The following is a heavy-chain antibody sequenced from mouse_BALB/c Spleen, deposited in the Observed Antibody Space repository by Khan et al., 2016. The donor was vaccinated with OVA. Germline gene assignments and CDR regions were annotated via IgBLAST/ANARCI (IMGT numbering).Heavy chain of an antibody. CDR3: TIGNYPFSAMDN. Sequence: QVQLQQPGAELVKPGASVKLSCKASGYTFTRYWIQWVKLRPGQGFEWIGEINPNNGGTNYNEKFKRKATLTVDKSSSTAYMQLSSLTSEDSAVYYCTIGNYPFSAMDNWGQGTSVTVSS. D-gene: IGHD2-1*01. J-gene: IGHJ4*01. CDR1: GYTFTRYW. CDR2: INPNNGGT. V-gene: IGHV1S81*02.